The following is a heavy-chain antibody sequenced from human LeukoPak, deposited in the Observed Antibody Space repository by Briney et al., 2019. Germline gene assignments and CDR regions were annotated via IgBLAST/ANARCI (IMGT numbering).Heavy chain of an antibody. CDR2: ISGSGGST. V-gene: IGHV3-23*01. J-gene: IGHJ4*02. Sequence: PGGSLRLSCAASGFTVSSNYMSWVRQAPGKGLEWVSGISGSGGSTYYADSVEGRFTISRDNSKNTLYLQMNSLRAEDTAVYYCARSGSFSPTYYFDYWGQGTLVTVSS. CDR3: ARSGSFSPTYYFDY. CDR1: GFTVSSNY. D-gene: IGHD1-26*01.